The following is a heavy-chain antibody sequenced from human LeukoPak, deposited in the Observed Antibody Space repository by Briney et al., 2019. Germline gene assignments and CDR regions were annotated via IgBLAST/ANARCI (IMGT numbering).Heavy chain of an antibody. D-gene: IGHD4-17*01. CDR3: ARVQTTVPDY. CDR1: GASVSNYY. CDR2: IYYSGRT. V-gene: IGHV4-59*02. Sequence: SETLSLTCTVSGASVSNYYWSWVRQPPGKGLEWIGYIYYSGRTNYNPSLKSRVTISIDTSKNQFALKLTSVTAADTAVYYCARVQTTVPDYWGQGILVTVSS. J-gene: IGHJ4*02.